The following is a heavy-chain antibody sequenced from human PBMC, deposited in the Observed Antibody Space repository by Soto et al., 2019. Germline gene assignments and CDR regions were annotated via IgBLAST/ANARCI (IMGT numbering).Heavy chain of an antibody. CDR3: AHRRVREWQFDY. D-gene: IGHD3-3*01. Sequence: SGPPLVNPTQTLTLTCTCSGFSVSTSGVGVGWIRQPPGKALEWLALIYWDDDKRYSPSLKSRLTITKDTSKNQVVLTMTNMDPVDTATYYCAHRRVREWQFDYWGQGTLVTVSS. CDR1: GFSVSTSGVG. V-gene: IGHV2-5*02. J-gene: IGHJ4*02. CDR2: IYWDDDK.